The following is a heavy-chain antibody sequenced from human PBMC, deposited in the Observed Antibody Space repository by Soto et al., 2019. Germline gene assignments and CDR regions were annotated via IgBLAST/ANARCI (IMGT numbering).Heavy chain of an antibody. J-gene: IGHJ6*02. Sequence: QAHLEQSGAEVKRPGASVKVSCKASGYTFSDFDINWLRQASGQGPEWVGWMNAKSGDTFFAQRFQGKFNMTRDTSLSTAYMEVGSLTSDDTAMYYCARGNPFNYAGFDVWGQGTTVAVSS. CDR3: ARGNPFNYAGFDV. D-gene: IGHD3-16*01. CDR2: MNAKSGDT. V-gene: IGHV1-8*01. CDR1: GYTFSDFD.